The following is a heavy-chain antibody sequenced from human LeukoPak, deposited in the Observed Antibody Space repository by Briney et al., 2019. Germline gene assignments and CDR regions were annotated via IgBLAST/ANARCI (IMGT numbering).Heavy chain of an antibody. CDR3: ARVYSYGEIWFDP. J-gene: IGHJ5*02. Sequence: SETLSLTCTVSGGSISSFFWSWIRQPPGKGLEWIGHIFYTGRTTYSPSLKSRVTISIDTSKNQFSLKMSSVTAADTAVYYCARVYSYGEIWFDPWGHGTLVTVSS. CDR2: IFYTGRT. D-gene: IGHD5-18*01. CDR1: GGSISSFF. V-gene: IGHV4-59*01.